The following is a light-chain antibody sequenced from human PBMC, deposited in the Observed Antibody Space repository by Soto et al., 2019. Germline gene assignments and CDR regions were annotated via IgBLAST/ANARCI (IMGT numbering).Light chain of an antibody. Sequence: EIVLTQSPGSLSLTPGERATLSCRASQPLSSTYLAWYQQKPGQAPRLLIYGASSRAAGVPDRFSGSASGTDFTLTISRLEPEDFAVYFCQQYGGSPFTFGPGTKVDIK. CDR3: QQYGGSPFT. V-gene: IGKV3-20*01. J-gene: IGKJ3*01. CDR2: GAS. CDR1: QPLSSTY.